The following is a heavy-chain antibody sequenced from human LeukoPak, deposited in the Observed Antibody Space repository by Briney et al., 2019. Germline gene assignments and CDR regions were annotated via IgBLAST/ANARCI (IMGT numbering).Heavy chain of an antibody. J-gene: IGHJ6*02. CDR1: GGSISSYY. D-gene: IGHD6-19*01. V-gene: IGHV4-59*01. Sequence: SETLSLTCTVSGGSISSYYWSWIRQPPGKGLEWIGYIYYSGSTNYNPSLKSRVTISVDTSKNQFSLKLSSVTAADTAVYYCARGRSSGRIYYYYYGMDVWGQRTTVTVSS. CDR2: IYYSGST. CDR3: ARGRSSGRIYYYYYGMDV.